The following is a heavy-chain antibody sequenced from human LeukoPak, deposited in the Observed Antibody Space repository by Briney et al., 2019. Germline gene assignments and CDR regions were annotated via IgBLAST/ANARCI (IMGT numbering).Heavy chain of an antibody. CDR2: INHSGST. V-gene: IGHV4-34*01. J-gene: IGHJ4*02. CDR3: ARQSSTSCSDY. CDR1: GGSFSGYY. Sequence: SETLSLTCAVYGGSFSGYYWSWIRQPPGKGLEWIGEINHSGSTNYNPSLKSRVTISVDTSKNQFSLKLSSVTAADTAVYYCARQSSTSCSDYWGQGTLVTVSS. D-gene: IGHD2-2*01.